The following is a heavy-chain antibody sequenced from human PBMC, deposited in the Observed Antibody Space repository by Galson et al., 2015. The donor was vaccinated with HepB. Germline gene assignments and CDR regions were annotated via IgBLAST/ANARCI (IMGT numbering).Heavy chain of an antibody. CDR1: GFTFSSYA. Sequence: SLRLSCAASGFTFSSYAMHWVRQAPGKGLEWVAIISYDGSNKYYADSVKGRFTISRDNSKNTLYLQMNSLRAEDTAVYYCARDLGSSSSLGWFDPWGQGTLVTVSS. J-gene: IGHJ5*02. CDR3: ARDLGSSSSLGWFDP. D-gene: IGHD6-6*01. V-gene: IGHV3-30-3*01. CDR2: ISYDGSNK.